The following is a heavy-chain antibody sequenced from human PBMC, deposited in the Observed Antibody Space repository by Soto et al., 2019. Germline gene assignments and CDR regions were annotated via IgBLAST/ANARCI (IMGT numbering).Heavy chain of an antibody. D-gene: IGHD4-17*01. CDR1: GGSISSGGYS. Sequence: QLQLQESGSGLVKPSQTLSLTCAVSGGSISSGGYSWSWIRQPPGKGLEWIGYIYHSGSTYYNPSLKSRVXMXVYXAKKQFSLKLSSVTAADTAVYYCARGMTTVTTLDYWGQGTLVTVSS. CDR3: ARGMTTVTTLDY. J-gene: IGHJ4*02. CDR2: IYHSGST. V-gene: IGHV4-30-2*01.